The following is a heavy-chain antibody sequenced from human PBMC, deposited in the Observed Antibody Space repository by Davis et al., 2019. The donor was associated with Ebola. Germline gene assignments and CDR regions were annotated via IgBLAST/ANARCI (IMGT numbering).Heavy chain of an antibody. J-gene: IGHJ3*01. V-gene: IGHV4-59*08. Sequence: GSLRLSCSVSGGSIKTYYWSWIRQSPGKGLEWIGYISYSGSTNYNTSLKSRVTMSIDTSKNQVSLRLSFVTAADTALYYCARVLEDKFCSRSSCYGPLDWGQGTKVTVSS. CDR1: GGSIKTYY. CDR3: ARVLEDKFCSRSSCYGPLD. D-gene: IGHD2-2*01. CDR2: ISYSGST.